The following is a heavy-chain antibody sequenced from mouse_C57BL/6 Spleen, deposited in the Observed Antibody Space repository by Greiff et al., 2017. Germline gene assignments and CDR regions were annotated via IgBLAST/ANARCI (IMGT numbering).Heavy chain of an antibody. J-gene: IGHJ2*01. CDR1: GYTFTDYY. CDR3: ARLWDYYGCYY. D-gene: IGHD1-2*01. V-gene: IGHV1-26*01. Sequence: EVQLQQSGPELVKPGASVKISCKASGYTFTDYYMTWVKQSHGKSLEWIGDINPNNGGTSYNQKFKGKDTLTVDKSSSTAYMELRSLTSEDSAVYYCARLWDYYGCYYWGQGTTLSVSS. CDR2: INPNNGGT.